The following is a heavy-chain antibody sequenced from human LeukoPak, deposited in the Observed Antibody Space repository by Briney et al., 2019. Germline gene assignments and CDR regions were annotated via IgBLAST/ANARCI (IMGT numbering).Heavy chain of an antibody. CDR2: IYPGDSDT. D-gene: IGHD5-18*01. Sequence: GESLKISCKGSGYRFTNYWIGWVRQMPGKGLEWMGIIYPGDSDTRYSPSFQGQVTISADKSISTAYLQWSSQKASDTAMYYCARGGRYSYGSSEHWGQGTLVTVSS. CDR3: ARGGRYSYGSSEH. V-gene: IGHV5-51*01. J-gene: IGHJ1*01. CDR1: GYRFTNYW.